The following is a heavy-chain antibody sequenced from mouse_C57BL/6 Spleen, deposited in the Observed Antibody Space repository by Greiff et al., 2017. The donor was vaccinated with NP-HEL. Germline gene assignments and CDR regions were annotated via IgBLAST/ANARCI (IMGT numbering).Heavy chain of an antibody. J-gene: IGHJ3*01. D-gene: IGHD1-1*01. CDR1: GFTFSSYG. CDR3: ARLGITTVVAGWFAY. CDR2: ISSGGSYT. V-gene: IGHV5-6*02. Sequence: EVKLVESGGDLVKPGGSLKLSCAASGFTFSSYGMSWVRQTPDKRLEWVATISSGGSYTYYPDSVQGRFTISRDNAKNTLYLQMSSLKSEDTAMYYCARLGITTVVAGWFAYWGQGTLVTVSA.